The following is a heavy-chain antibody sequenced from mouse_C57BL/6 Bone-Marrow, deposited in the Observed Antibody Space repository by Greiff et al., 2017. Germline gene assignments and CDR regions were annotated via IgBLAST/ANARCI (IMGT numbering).Heavy chain of an antibody. Sequence: VQLQQSGPELVKPGASVKISCKASGYTFTDYYMNWVKQSHGKSLEWIGDINPNNGGTSYNQKFKGKDTLTVDKSSSTAYMELRSLTSEYSAVYYCAKDDGYGPDYWGQGTTLTVSS. V-gene: IGHV1-26*01. CDR1: GYTFTDYY. D-gene: IGHD2-3*01. J-gene: IGHJ2*01. CDR2: INPNNGGT. CDR3: AKDDGYGPDY.